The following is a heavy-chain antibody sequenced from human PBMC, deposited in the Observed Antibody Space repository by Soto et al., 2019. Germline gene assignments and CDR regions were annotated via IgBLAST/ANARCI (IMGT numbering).Heavy chain of an antibody. Sequence: QVQLVESGGGVVQPGRSLRLSCAASGFTFSRYGMHWVRQAPGKGLEWVAVISYDGSNKYYADSVKGRFTISRDNSKNTLYLQMNSLRVEDTAVYYCAKDQGYNSGYYYGMDVWGQGTTVTVSS. V-gene: IGHV3-30*18. CDR1: GFTFSRYG. D-gene: IGHD6-19*01. CDR2: ISYDGSNK. CDR3: AKDQGYNSGYYYGMDV. J-gene: IGHJ6*02.